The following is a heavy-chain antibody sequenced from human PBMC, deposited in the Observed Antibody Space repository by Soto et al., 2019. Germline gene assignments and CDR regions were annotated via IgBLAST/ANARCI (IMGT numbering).Heavy chain of an antibody. J-gene: IGHJ4*02. CDR2: ISYDGSNK. D-gene: IGHD6-19*01. Sequence: QVQLVESGGGVVQPGRSLRLSCAASGFTFSSYAMHWVRQAPGKGLEWVTVISYDGSNKYYADSVKGRFTISRDNSKNTLYLQMNSLRAEDTAVYYCARVERPVAGTAFYFDYWGQGTLVTVSS. V-gene: IGHV3-30-3*01. CDR3: ARVERPVAGTAFYFDY. CDR1: GFTFSSYA.